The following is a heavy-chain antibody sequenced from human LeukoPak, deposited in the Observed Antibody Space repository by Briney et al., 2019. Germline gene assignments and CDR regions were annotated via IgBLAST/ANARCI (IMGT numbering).Heavy chain of an antibody. CDR3: ARDSAGYCSSTRCYAEDY. V-gene: IGHV1-18*04. D-gene: IGHD2-2*01. CDR1: GYTFTSYG. Sequence: GASVKVSCKASGYTFTSYGISWVRQAPGQGLEWMGWSSAYNGNTNYAQKLQGRVTMTTDTSTSTAYMELRSLRSDDTAVYYCARDSAGYCSSTRCYAEDYWGQGTLVTVSS. J-gene: IGHJ4*02. CDR2: SSAYNGNT.